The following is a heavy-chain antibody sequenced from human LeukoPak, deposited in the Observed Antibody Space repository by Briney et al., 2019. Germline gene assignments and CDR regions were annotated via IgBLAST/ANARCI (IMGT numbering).Heavy chain of an antibody. V-gene: IGHV3-30*18. CDR3: AKAKEYWKNAFDI. D-gene: IGHD1-1*01. CDR1: GFTFSSYG. J-gene: IGHJ3*02. CDR2: ISYDGSNK. Sequence: GGSLRLSCAASGFTFSSYGMHWVRQAPDKGLEWVAVISYDGSNKYYADSVKGRFTISRDNSKNTLYLQMNSLRAEDTAVYYCAKAKEYWKNAFDIWGQGTMVTVSS.